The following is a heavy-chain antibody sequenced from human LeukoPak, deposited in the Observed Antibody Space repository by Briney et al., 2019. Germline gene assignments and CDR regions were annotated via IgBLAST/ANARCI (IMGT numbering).Heavy chain of an antibody. CDR2: IYTSGST. CDR3: ARAPAAIHYYYYMDV. CDR1: GGSISSGNYY. V-gene: IGHV4-61*02. J-gene: IGHJ6*03. Sequence: PSETLSLTCTVSGGSISSGNYYWSWIRQPAGKGLEWIGCIYTSGSTNYNPSLKSRVTISVDTSKNQFSLKLSSVTAADTAVYYCARAPAAIHYYYYMDVWGKGTTVTVSS. D-gene: IGHD2-2*02.